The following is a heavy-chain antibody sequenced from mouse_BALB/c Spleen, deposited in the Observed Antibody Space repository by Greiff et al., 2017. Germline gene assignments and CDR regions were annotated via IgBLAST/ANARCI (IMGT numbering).Heavy chain of an antibody. CDR2: ISSGGSYT. CDR3: TRDIYYGYDEGRLAY. J-gene: IGHJ3*01. Sequence: DVHLVESGGGLVKPGGSLKLSCAASGFTFSSYTMSWVRQTPEKRLEWVATISSGGSYTYYPDSVKGRFTISRDNAKNTLYLQMSSLKSEDTAMYYCTRDIYYGYDEGRLAYWGQGTLVTVSA. CDR1: GFTFSSYT. V-gene: IGHV5-6-4*01. D-gene: IGHD2-2*01.